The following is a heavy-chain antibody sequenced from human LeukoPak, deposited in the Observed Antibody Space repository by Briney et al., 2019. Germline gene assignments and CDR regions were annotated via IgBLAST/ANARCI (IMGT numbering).Heavy chain of an antibody. CDR1: GYSFTSYW. J-gene: IGHJ5*02. CDR2: IYPGDSDT. V-gene: IGHV5-51*01. D-gene: IGHD3-22*01. CDR3: ARGRSPYYYDSSGYYRPYNWFDP. Sequence: GESLKISCKGSGYSFTSYWIGWVRQMPGKGLEWMGIIYPGDSDTRYSPSFQGQVTISADKSISTAYLQWSSLKASDTAMYYCARGRSPYYYDSSGYYRPYNWFDPWAREPWSPSPQ.